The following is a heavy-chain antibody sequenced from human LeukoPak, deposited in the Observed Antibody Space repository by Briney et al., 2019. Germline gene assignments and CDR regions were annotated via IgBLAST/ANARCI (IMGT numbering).Heavy chain of an antibody. CDR1: GFTFSSYA. J-gene: IGHJ4*02. CDR3: AKVEQRFPYFDY. D-gene: IGHD1/OR15-1a*01. Sequence: GGSLRLSCAASGFTFSSYAMSWVRQAPGKGVEWVSAISGSGGSTYYADSVKGRFTISRDNSKNTLYLQMNSLRAEDTAVYYCAKVEQRFPYFDYWGQGTLVTVSS. V-gene: IGHV3-23*01. CDR2: ISGSGGST.